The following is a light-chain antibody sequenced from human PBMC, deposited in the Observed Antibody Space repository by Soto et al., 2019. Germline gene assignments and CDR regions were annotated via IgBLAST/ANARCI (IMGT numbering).Light chain of an antibody. Sequence: QSVLTQPTSASGTPGQRVTISCSGSSSNIGSNYVYWYQQFPGSAPKLLIYRNDQRPSGVPDRFSGSKSGTSASLAISGPRAEDGADYYCAAWDDSLSAVVLGGGTKLTVL. CDR3: AAWDDSLSAVV. CDR1: SSNIGSNY. CDR2: RND. J-gene: IGLJ2*01. V-gene: IGLV1-47*01.